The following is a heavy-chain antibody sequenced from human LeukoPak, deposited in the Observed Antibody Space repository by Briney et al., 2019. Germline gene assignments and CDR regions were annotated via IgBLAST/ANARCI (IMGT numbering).Heavy chain of an antibody. Sequence: GASVKVSCKASAFPFITSAVQWVRQARGQRLEWIGWIVVGSGNTNYAQKFQERVIITRDMSTSTAYMELSRLRSDDTAVYYCARETAGSHDYWGQGTLVTVSS. CDR2: IVVGSGNT. J-gene: IGHJ4*02. CDR1: AFPFITSA. D-gene: IGHD3-10*01. CDR3: ARETAGSHDY. V-gene: IGHV1-58*01.